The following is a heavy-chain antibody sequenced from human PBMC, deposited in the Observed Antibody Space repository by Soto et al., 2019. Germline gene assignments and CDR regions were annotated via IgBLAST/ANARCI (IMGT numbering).Heavy chain of an antibody. J-gene: IGHJ4*02. CDR3: ANSVSRF. CDR2: ISGSGGST. V-gene: IGHV3-23*01. CDR1: GFTFSSDA. Sequence: HPGGSLRLSWADSGFTFSSDAMSWVRQSPGKGLEWVSAISGSGGSTYYAESVQGRFNISRENSKNKLYLQMNRLIAEETAGNSSANSVSRFWGQGTLVTVSS.